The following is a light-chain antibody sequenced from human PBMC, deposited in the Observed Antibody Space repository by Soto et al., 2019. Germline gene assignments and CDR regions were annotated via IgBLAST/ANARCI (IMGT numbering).Light chain of an antibody. CDR3: TSKTSTSPYA. V-gene: IGLV2-14*01. Sequence: QSVLTQPASVSGSPGQSITISCTGTSSDVGGYKYVSWYQQHPGKAPKFLIYEVSNRPSGVSSRFSGSKSGNTASLTISGLQAEDEADYYCTSKTSTSPYAFGTGTKATVL. CDR1: SSDVGGYKY. CDR2: EVS. J-gene: IGLJ1*01.